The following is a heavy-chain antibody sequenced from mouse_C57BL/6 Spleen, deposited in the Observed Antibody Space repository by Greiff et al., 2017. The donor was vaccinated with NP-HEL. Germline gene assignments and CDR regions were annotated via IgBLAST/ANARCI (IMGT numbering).Heavy chain of an antibody. V-gene: IGHV1-69*01. CDR3: ARGDTPGNYYAMDY. CDR2: IDPSDSYT. Sequence: QVQLQQPGAELVMPGASVKLSCKASGYTFTGYWMHWVKQRPGQGLEWIGEIDPSDSYTNYNQKFKGKSTLTVDKSSSTAYMQLSSLTSEDSAVYYCARGDTPGNYYAMDYWGQGTSVTVSS. J-gene: IGHJ4*01. CDR1: GYTFTGYW.